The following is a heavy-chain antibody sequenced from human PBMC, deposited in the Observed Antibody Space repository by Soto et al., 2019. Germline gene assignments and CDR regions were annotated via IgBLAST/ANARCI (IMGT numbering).Heavy chain of an antibody. CDR1: GGSISGGVYS. CDR2: IYHIGST. V-gene: IGHV4-30-2*01. CDR3: ARGGRVRGVIQNWFDP. D-gene: IGHD3-10*01. J-gene: IGHJ5*02. Sequence: PSETLSLTCAVSGGSISGGVYSWSWIRHPPGKGLEWIGYIYHIGSTYYNPSLKSRVTISVDRSKNQFSLKLSSVTAADTAVYYCARGGRVRGVIQNWFDPWGQGTLVTVSS.